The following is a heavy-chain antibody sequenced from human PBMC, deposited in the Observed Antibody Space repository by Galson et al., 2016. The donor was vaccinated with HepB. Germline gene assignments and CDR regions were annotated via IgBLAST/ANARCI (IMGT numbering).Heavy chain of an antibody. CDR3: ARLQTTTSARWFDP. D-gene: IGHD1-7*01. CDR1: GYTFFSYA. CDR2: ISPYTGNT. J-gene: IGHJ5*02. V-gene: IGHV1-18*01. Sequence: SCKASGYTFFSYAISWVRQAPGQGLEWMGWISPYTGNTKYAQKLQGRVTMTTDTSTNTAYMELRSLISDDTAVYYCARLQTTTSARWFDPWAQGTRVTVSS.